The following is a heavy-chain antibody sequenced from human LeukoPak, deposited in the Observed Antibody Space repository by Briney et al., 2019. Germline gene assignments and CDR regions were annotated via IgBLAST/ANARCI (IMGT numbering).Heavy chain of an antibody. CDR1: GFTFSSYG. D-gene: IGHD2-15*01. J-gene: IGHJ6*03. CDR2: ISYDGSNK. CDR3: ARVVVVAATPLTYYYYYYMDV. Sequence: PGGSLRLTCAASGFTFSSYGIHWVRQAPGKGLEWVAFISYDGSNKYHADSVKGRFTISRDNAKNSLYLQMNSLRAEDTAVYYCARVVVVAATPLTYYYYYYMDVWGKGTTVTISS. V-gene: IGHV3-30*12.